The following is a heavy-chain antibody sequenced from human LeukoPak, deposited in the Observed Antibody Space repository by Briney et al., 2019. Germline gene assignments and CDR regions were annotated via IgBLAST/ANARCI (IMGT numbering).Heavy chain of an antibody. D-gene: IGHD1-26*01. J-gene: IGHJ6*03. Sequence: PGESLRLSCVASGFTFNTYNMNWVRQASGKGLEWVSSITSSSSYIYYADSVKGRFTISRDNAKSSLYLQMNSLRDEDTAVYYCARDPYSGNYGDYYYYYMDVWGKGTTVTISS. CDR1: GFTFNTYN. CDR3: ARDPYSGNYGDYYYYYMDV. V-gene: IGHV3-21*01. CDR2: ITSSSSYI.